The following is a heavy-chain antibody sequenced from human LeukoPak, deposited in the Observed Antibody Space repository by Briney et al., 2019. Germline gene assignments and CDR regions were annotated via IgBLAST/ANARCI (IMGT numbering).Heavy chain of an antibody. CDR1: GGSVSSGSYY. J-gene: IGHJ4*02. CDR3: ARLTMPTWPGDY. Sequence: PSETLCLTCTVSGGSVSSGSYYWSWIRQPPGKGLEWIGYIYYSGSTNYNPSLKSRVTISVDPSRNLFSLKLTSVTAADTGVYSCARLTMPTWPGDYWGQGTLVTVSS. D-gene: IGHD4/OR15-4a*01. CDR2: IYYSGST. V-gene: IGHV4-61*03.